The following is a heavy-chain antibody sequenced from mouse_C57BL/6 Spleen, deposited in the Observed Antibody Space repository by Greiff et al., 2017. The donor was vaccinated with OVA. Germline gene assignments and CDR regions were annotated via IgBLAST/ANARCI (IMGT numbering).Heavy chain of an antibody. Sequence: VQLQQPGAELVKPGASVKLSCKASGYTFTSYWMHWVKQRPGQGLEWIGMIHPNSGSTNYNEKFKSKATLTVDKSSSTADMQLSSLTSEDSAVYYCAPTTVYAMDDWGQGTSVTVAS. V-gene: IGHV1-64*01. D-gene: IGHD1-1*01. CDR1: GYTFTSYW. J-gene: IGHJ4*01. CDR2: IHPNSGST. CDR3: APTTVYAMDD.